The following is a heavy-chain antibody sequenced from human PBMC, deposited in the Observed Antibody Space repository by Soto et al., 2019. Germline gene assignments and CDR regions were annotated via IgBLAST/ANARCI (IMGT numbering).Heavy chain of an antibody. CDR1: GGTFSSYA. J-gene: IGHJ4*02. Sequence: QVQLVQSGAEVKKPGSSVKVSCKASGGTFSSYAISWVRQAPGQGLEWMGGIIPIFGTANYAQKFQGRVTITADESTSTAYMELSSLRSEDTAVYYCARDQEGTDRNGDRYFAYWGQGTLVTVSS. V-gene: IGHV1-69*01. CDR2: IIPIFGTA. CDR3: ARDQEGTDRNGDRYFAY. D-gene: IGHD1-1*01.